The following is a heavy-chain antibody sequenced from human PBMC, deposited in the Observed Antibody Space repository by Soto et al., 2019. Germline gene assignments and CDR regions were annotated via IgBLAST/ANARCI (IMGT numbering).Heavy chain of an antibody. V-gene: IGHV1-69*13. CDR2: IIPIFGTA. CDR1: GGTFSSYA. J-gene: IGHJ6*02. Sequence: SVKVSCKASGGTFSSYAISWVRQAPGQGLEWMGGIIPIFGTANYAQKFQGRVTITADESTSTAYMELSSLRSEDTAVYYCASPLTTVVTFVQYYYYRMDVWGQGTTVTVSS. D-gene: IGHD4-17*01. CDR3: ASPLTTVVTFVQYYYYRMDV.